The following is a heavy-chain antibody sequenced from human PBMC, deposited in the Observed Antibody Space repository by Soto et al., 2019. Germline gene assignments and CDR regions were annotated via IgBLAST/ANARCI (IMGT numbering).Heavy chain of an antibody. D-gene: IGHD6-6*01. CDR2: IRSKANSYAT. J-gene: IGHJ3*02. CDR1: GFTFSGSA. Sequence: GESLKISCAASGFTFSGSAMHWVRQASGKGLEWVGRIRSKANSYATAYAASVKGRFTISRDDSKNTAYLQMNSLKTEDTAVYFCTSGAIAARQSAFDIWGQGTMVTVSS. CDR3: TSGAIAARQSAFDI. V-gene: IGHV3-73*01.